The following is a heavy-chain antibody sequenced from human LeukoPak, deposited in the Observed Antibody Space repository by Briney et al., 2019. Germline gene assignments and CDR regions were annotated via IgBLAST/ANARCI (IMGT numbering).Heavy chain of an antibody. J-gene: IGHJ5*02. CDR3: ARDRLVADIAAAGMTPCQEFDP. Sequence: GASVKVSCKASGYTFTSYAMHWVRQAPGQRLEWMGWINAGNGNTKYSQEFQGRVTITRDTSASTAYMELSSLRSEDMAVYYCARDRLVADIAAAGMTPCQEFDPWGQGTLVTVSS. V-gene: IGHV1-3*03. D-gene: IGHD6-13*01. CDR2: INAGNGNT. CDR1: GYTFTSYA.